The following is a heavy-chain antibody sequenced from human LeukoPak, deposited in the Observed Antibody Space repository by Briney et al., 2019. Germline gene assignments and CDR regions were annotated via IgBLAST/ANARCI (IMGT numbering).Heavy chain of an antibody. Sequence: PSETLSLTCTVSGGSISSYCWSWVRQPPGKGLEWIGYIYPSGSTDYNPSLKSRVTISVDTSKNQFSLKLSSVTAADTALYYCASAKYYDILTGPLDYWGQGTLVTVSS. CDR3: ASAKYYDILTGPLDY. D-gene: IGHD3-9*01. CDR2: IYPSGST. V-gene: IGHV4-4*09. J-gene: IGHJ4*02. CDR1: GGSISSYC.